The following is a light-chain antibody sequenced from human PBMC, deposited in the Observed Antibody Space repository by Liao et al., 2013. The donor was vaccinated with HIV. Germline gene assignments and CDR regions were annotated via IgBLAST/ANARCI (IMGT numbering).Light chain of an antibody. J-gene: IGLJ3*02. CDR2: YDS. CDR3: QVWDGSSDQQV. V-gene: IGLV3-21*04. Sequence: SYVLTQPPSVSVAPGQTARITCGGNNIGSKSVHWYQQKPGQAPVLVIYYDSDRPSGIPERFSGSNSGNTATLTITRVESSDEADFYCQVWDGSSDQQVFGGGTRLTVL. CDR1: NIGSKS.